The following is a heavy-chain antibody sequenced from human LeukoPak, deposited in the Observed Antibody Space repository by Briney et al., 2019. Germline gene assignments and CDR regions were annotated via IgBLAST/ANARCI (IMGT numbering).Heavy chain of an antibody. D-gene: IGHD6-13*01. V-gene: IGHV3-53*01. J-gene: IGHJ4*02. Sequence: PGGSLRLSCAASGFTVSSNYMSWVRQSPGKWLEWVSVIYSGGSTYYADSVKGRFTISSDNSKNTLYLQMNSLRAEDTAVYYCARELYSSSWYDYWGQGTLVTVSS. CDR1: GFTVSSNY. CDR2: IYSGGST. CDR3: ARELYSSSWYDY.